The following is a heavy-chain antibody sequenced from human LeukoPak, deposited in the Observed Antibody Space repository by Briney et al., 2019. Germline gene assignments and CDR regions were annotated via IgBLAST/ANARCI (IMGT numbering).Heavy chain of an antibody. V-gene: IGHV3-7*01. J-gene: IGHJ4*02. D-gene: IGHD5-12*01. CDR1: GFTFSSYW. Sequence: GGSLRLSCAASGFTFSSYWMTWVRQGPGKGLEWVANIKPDGSLIYYVDSVKGRFTISRDNAKNSLYLQMNSLRAEDTAVYYCAKWELYSGFYXIDYWGQGTLATVS. CDR3: AKWELYSGFYXIDY. CDR2: IKPDGSLI.